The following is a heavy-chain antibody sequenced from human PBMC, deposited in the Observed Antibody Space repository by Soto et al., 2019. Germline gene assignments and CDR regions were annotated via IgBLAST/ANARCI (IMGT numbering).Heavy chain of an antibody. CDR2: ISYDGSNK. J-gene: IGHJ3*02. CDR1: GFTFSSYA. V-gene: IGHV3-30-3*01. CDR3: ARDLAGIIGTSHAFDI. D-gene: IGHD1-20*01. Sequence: QVQLVESGGGVVQPGRSLRLSCAASGFTFSSYAMHWVRQAPGKGLEWVAVISYDGSNKYYADSVKGRFTISRDNSKNTLYLQMNSLRAEDTAVYYCARDLAGIIGTSHAFDIWGQGTMVTVSS.